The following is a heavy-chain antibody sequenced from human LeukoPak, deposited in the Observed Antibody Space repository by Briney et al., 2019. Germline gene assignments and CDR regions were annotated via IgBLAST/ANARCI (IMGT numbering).Heavy chain of an antibody. D-gene: IGHD3-10*01. CDR2: INPNSGGT. V-gene: IGHV1-2*02. CDR3: ARVGGFGEFHYYYYMDV. CDR1: GYTFTSYY. Sequence: ASVKVSCKASGYTFTSYYMHWVRQAPGQGLEWMGWINPNSGGTNYAQKFQGRVTMTRDTSISTAYMELRRLRSDDTAVYYCARVGGFGEFHYYYYMDVWGKGTTVTISS. J-gene: IGHJ6*03.